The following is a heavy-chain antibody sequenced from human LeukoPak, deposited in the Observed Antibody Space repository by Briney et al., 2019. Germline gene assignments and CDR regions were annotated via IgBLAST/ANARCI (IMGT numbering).Heavy chain of an antibody. V-gene: IGHV1-24*01. J-gene: IGHJ5*02. CDR3: VSVWGSYRYSNWFDP. CDR2: FDPGDGET. D-gene: IGHD3-16*02. Sequence: GASVKVSRKVSGYTLTELSMHWVRQAPGKGLEWMGGFDPGDGETIYAQKFQGRVTMTEDTSTDTAYMELSSLRSEDTAVYYCVSVWGSYRYSNWFDPWGQGTLVTVSS. CDR1: GYTLTELS.